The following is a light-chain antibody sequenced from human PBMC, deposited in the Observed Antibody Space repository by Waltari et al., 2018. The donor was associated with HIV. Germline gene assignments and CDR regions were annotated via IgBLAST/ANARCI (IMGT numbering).Light chain of an antibody. CDR1: QSVSSY. CDR3: QQRSNWPRVT. Sequence: EIVLTQSQATLSLSPGERATLSCRASQSVSSYLAWYQQKPGQAPRLLIYDASNRATGIPARFSGSGSGTDFTLTISSLEPEDFAVYYCQQRSNWPRVTFGGGTKVEIK. CDR2: DAS. J-gene: IGKJ4*01. V-gene: IGKV3-11*01.